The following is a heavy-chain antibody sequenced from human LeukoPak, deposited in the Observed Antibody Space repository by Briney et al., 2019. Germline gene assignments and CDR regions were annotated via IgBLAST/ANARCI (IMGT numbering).Heavy chain of an antibody. CDR1: GFTVSSNY. V-gene: IGHV3-53*01. Sequence: GGSLRLSCVASGFTVSSNYMSWVRQAPGKGLEWVSVIYSGGSTYYADSVKGRFTISRDNSKNTLYLQMNSLRAEDTAVYYCASGSGSYRTPYYYMDVWGTGTTVSVSS. CDR3: ASGSGSYRTPYYYMDV. J-gene: IGHJ6*03. D-gene: IGHD3-10*01. CDR2: IYSGGST.